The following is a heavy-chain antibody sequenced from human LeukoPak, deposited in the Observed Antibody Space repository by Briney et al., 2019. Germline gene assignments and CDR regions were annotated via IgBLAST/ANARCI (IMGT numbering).Heavy chain of an antibody. D-gene: IGHD1-26*01. V-gene: IGHV3-15*01. CDR2: IKSKTDGGTT. J-gene: IGHJ4*02. CDR3: LNGSGLVGGYY. Sequence: GGSLRLSCAASGFTFSNAWMSWVRQAPGKGLEWVGRIKSKTDGGTTDYAAPVKGRFTISRDDSKNTLYLQMNSLKTEDTAVYYCLNGSGLVGGYYWGQGTLVTVSS. CDR1: GFTFSNAW.